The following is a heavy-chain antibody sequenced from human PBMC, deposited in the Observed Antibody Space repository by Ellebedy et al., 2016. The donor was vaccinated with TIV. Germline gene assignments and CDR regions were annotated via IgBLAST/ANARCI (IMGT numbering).Heavy chain of an antibody. CDR3: ATGAYDI. CDR2: ISHDGSSQ. V-gene: IGHV3-30-3*01. Sequence: PGGSLRLSCVASGFTFDSYAMYWVRQAPGKGLEWVAVISHDGSSQYYADSVKGRFTISRDNSKNTLDLQMNSLRAEDTAVYYCATGAYDIWGQGTMVMVSS. CDR1: GFTFDSYA. J-gene: IGHJ3*02.